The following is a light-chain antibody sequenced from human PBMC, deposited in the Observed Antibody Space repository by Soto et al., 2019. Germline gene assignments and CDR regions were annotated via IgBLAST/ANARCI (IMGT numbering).Light chain of an antibody. CDR2: EVS. J-gene: IGLJ1*01. V-gene: IGLV2-8*01. Sequence: QSALAQPPSASGSPGQPVTISCTGTSSDVGGYDYVSWYQQYPGKAPKLLIYEVSKRPSGVPDRFSGSKTGNTASLTVSGLQADDEADYYCTSYAGDNNYRFGTWTKVTV. CDR1: SSDVGGYDY. CDR3: TSYAGDNNYR.